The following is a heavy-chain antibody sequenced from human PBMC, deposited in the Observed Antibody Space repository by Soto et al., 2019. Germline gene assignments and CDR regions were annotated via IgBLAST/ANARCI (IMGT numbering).Heavy chain of an antibody. CDR2: IYYSGST. J-gene: IGHJ5*02. D-gene: IGHD3-3*01. CDR1: GGSISSGDYY. Sequence: QVQLQESGPGLVKPSQTLSLTCTVSGGSISSGDYYWSWIRQHPEGLEWIGYIYYSGSTYYNPSLKSRVTISVDTSKNHFSLKLSSVTAADTAVYYFARWWSGSRQGFDPWGQGTLVTVSS. CDR3: ARWWSGSRQGFDP. V-gene: IGHV4-31*03.